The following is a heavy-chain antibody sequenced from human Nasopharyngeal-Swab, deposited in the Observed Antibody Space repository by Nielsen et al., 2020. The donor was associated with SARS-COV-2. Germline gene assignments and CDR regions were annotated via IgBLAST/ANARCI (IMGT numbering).Heavy chain of an antibody. Sequence: GESLKISCAASGFTLSSYWMHWVRRAPGKGLVWVSRINRDGSSTSYADSVKGRFTISRENAKNTLYLQMNSLRVEDTAVYYCARETAVAGDYYCDYWGQGTLVAVSS. CDR1: GFTLSSYW. J-gene: IGHJ4*02. CDR3: ARETAVAGDYYCDY. D-gene: IGHD6-19*01. CDR2: INRDGSST. V-gene: IGHV3-74*01.